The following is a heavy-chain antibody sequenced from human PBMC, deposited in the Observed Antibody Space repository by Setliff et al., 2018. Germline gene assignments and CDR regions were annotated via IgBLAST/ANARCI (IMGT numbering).Heavy chain of an antibody. Sequence: SETLSLTCAVYGGSLSGYYWSWIRQPPGKGLEWIGEINHSGSTNYNPSLKSRVTISVDTSKTQFSLKLSSVTAADTAVYYCARAGNYRPYYFDYWGQGTLVTVSS. CDR2: INHSGST. CDR3: ARAGNYRPYYFDY. J-gene: IGHJ4*02. CDR1: GGSLSGYY. D-gene: IGHD1-7*01. V-gene: IGHV4-34*01.